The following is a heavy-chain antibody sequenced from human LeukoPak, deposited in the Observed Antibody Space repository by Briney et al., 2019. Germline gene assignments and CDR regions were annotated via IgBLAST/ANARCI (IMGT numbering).Heavy chain of an antibody. Sequence: SAKVSCKASGGTFSSSTISWVRQAPGQGLEWMGRIIPILGIANYAQKLQGRVTITADKSTSTAYMELSSLRSEDTAVYYCARAPTFLGGFDPWGQGTLVTVSS. J-gene: IGHJ5*02. CDR3: ARAPTFLGGFDP. CDR2: IIPILGIA. V-gene: IGHV1-69*02. D-gene: IGHD3-16*01. CDR1: GGTFSSST.